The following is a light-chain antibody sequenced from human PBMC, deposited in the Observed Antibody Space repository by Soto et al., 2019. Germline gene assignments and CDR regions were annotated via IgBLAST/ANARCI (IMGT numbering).Light chain of an antibody. Sequence: DIQMTQSPSTLSASVGDRVTITCRASQSLSSWLAWYQQKPGKAPKLIIYRASSLETGVPSRFSGSESGTEFTLTISSLQPDDFATYYCQQYNSFPWTFGQGTKVEIK. CDR1: QSLSSW. J-gene: IGKJ1*01. CDR2: RAS. V-gene: IGKV1-5*03. CDR3: QQYNSFPWT.